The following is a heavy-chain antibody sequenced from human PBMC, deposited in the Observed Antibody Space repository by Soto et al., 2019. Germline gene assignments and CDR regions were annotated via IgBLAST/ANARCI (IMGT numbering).Heavy chain of an antibody. CDR1: GGSFSGYY. CDR3: ARTYSSSWSPFDH. J-gene: IGHJ4*02. Sequence: SETLSLTCALYGGSFSGYYWSWIRQPPGKGLEWIGEINQSGSTNYNPSLKSRVTISVDTSKNQFSLKLSSVTAADTAVYYCARTYSSSWSPFDHWGQGTLVTVS. CDR2: INQSGST. D-gene: IGHD6-13*01. V-gene: IGHV4-34*01.